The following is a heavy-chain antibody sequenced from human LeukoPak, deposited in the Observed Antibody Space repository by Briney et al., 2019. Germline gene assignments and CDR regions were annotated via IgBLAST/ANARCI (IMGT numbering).Heavy chain of an antibody. CDR1: GFGFGAYA. J-gene: IGHJ4*02. Sequence: GASLRLSCAASGFGFGAYAMIWVRQAPGKGLEWVSLIHNDAATTFYADSVRGRFTVSRDNSKNTLYLEMNSLRAEDTVVYYCAKGKGGTSFNYCFDYWGQGTPVSVSS. CDR2: IHNDAATT. CDR3: AKGKGGTSFNYCFDY. V-gene: IGHV3-23*03. D-gene: IGHD2/OR15-2a*01.